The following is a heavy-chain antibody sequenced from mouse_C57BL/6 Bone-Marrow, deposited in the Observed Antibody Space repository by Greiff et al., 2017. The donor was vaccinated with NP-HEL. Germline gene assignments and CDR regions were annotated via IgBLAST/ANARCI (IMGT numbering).Heavy chain of an antibody. CDR1: GYTFTSYG. V-gene: IGHV1-81*01. CDR2: IYPRSGNT. Sequence: LVESGAELARPGASVKLSCKASGYTFTSYGISWVKQRTGQGLEWIGEIYPRSGNTYYNEKFKGKATLTADKSSSTAYMELRSLTSEDSAVYFCARTRLPYFDYWGQGTTLTVSS. J-gene: IGHJ2*01. CDR3: ARTRLPYFDY. D-gene: IGHD3-2*02.